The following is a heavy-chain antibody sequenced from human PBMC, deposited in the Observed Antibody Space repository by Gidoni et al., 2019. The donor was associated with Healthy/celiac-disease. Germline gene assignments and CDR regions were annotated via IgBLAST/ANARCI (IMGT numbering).Heavy chain of an antibody. CDR2: INHSGST. D-gene: IGHD2-2*01. CDR3: ARGSNLVVPAAMAFDI. V-gene: IGHV4-34*01. Sequence: QVQLQQWGAGLLKPSETLSLTCAVYGGSFSGYYWSWIRQPPGKGLEWIGEINHSGSTNYNPSLKSRVTISVDTSKNQFSLKLSSVTAADTAVYYCARGSNLVVPAAMAFDIWGQGTMVTVSS. CDR1: GGSFSGYY. J-gene: IGHJ3*02.